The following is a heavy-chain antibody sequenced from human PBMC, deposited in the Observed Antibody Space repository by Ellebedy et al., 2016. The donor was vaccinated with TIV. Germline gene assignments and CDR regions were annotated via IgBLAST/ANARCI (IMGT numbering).Heavy chain of an antibody. CDR2: IYPGDSDT. CDR3: TTGGY. Sequence: GESLKISXKGFGYNFATYWIDWVRQTPENAPSWMAIIYPGDSDTTYNPSFQGQVSISVVKSISTAYLQWRSLKASDTAMSYCTTGGYWGQGTLVTVTS. D-gene: IGHD3-10*01. V-gene: IGHV5-51*01. J-gene: IGHJ4*02. CDR1: GYNFATYW.